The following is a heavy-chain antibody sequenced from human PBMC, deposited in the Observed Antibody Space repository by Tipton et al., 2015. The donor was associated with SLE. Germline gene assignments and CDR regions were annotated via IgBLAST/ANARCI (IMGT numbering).Heavy chain of an antibody. CDR1: GGSISRYY. J-gene: IGHJ5*02. Sequence: TLSLTCTVSGGSISRYYWSWIRQPPGKRLEWIGYIHYSGRTSYNPSLKSRVTISVDTSKNQFSLNLRSVTAADTAVYYCARGGTGDGRNPFDPWGQGTLVTVSS. D-gene: IGHD4-23*01. CDR3: ARGGTGDGRNPFDP. CDR2: IHYSGRT. V-gene: IGHV4-59*12.